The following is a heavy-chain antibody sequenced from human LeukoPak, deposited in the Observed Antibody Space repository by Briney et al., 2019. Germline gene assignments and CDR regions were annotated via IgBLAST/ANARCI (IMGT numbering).Heavy chain of an antibody. CDR1: GGSISSYY. Sequence: SETLSLTCTVSGGSISSYYWSWIRQPPGKGLEWIGYIYYSGSTNYNPSLKSRVTISVDTSKNQFSLKLSSVTAADTAVYYCARLGGGYSYVLFWGQGTMVAVSS. V-gene: IGHV4-59*12. CDR3: ARLGGGYSYVLF. D-gene: IGHD5-18*01. CDR2: IYYSGST. J-gene: IGHJ3*01.